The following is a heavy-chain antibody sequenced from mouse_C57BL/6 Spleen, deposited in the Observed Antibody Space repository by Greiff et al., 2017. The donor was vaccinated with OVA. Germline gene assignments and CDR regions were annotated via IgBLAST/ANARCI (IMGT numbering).Heavy chain of an antibody. D-gene: IGHD2-1*01. CDR1: GYTFTSYW. J-gene: IGHJ3*01. CDR3: APTYGNYGWFAY. V-gene: IGHV1-74*01. Sequence: QVQLQQPGAELVKPGASEKVSCKASGYTFTSYWMHWVKQRPGQGLEWIGRIHPSDSDTNYNQKFKGKATLTVDKSSSTAYMQLSSLTSEDSAVYYCAPTYGNYGWFAYWGQGTLVTVSA. CDR2: IHPSDSDT.